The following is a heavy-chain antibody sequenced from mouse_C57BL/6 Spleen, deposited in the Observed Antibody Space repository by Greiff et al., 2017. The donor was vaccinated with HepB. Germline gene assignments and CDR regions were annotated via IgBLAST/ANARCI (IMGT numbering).Heavy chain of an antibody. CDR3: ASLPSY. CDR1: GYTFTDYN. V-gene: IGHV1-18*01. Sequence: EVQRVESGPELVKPGASVKIPCKASGYTFTDYNMDWVKQSHGKSLEWIGDINPNNGGTIYNQKFKGKATLTVDKSSSTAYMELRSLTSEDTAVYYCASLPSYWGQGTLVTVSA. CDR2: INPNNGGT. J-gene: IGHJ3*01. D-gene: IGHD2-1*01.